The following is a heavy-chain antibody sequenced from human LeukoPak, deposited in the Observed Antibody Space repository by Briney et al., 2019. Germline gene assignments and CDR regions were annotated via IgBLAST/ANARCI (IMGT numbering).Heavy chain of an antibody. V-gene: IGHV3-15*01. CDR1: GFTFSNAW. J-gene: IGHJ4*02. CDR2: IKSKTDGGTA. D-gene: IGHD4-23*01. Sequence: GGSLRLSCAASGFTFSNAWMSWVRQAPGKGLEWVGRIKSKTDGGTADYAAPVKGRFTISRDDSKNTLYLQMNSLKTEDTAVYYCTTETQYGGNSFDYWGQGTLVTVSS. CDR3: TTETQYGGNSFDY.